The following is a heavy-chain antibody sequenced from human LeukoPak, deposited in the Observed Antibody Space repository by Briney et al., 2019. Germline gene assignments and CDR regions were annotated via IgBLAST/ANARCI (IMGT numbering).Heavy chain of an antibody. V-gene: IGHV4-59*11. Sequence: PSETLSLTCTVSGGSITSHYWSWIRQPPGKGLEWIGYIYYTGSTNYNPSLKSRVTISVDTSEDQFSLKLSSVTAADTAVYYCARDLSGYDCFDYWGQGTLVTVSS. J-gene: IGHJ4*02. D-gene: IGHD5-12*01. CDR3: ARDLSGYDCFDY. CDR2: IYYTGST. CDR1: GGSITSHY.